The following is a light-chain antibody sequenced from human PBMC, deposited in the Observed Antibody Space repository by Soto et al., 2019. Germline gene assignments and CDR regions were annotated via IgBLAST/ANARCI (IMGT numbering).Light chain of an antibody. CDR3: QQYDNSPPFT. Sequence: PGERATLSCRASQSVSGSYLTWYQQKPGQAPRLLIYGASSRATGIPDRFSVSGSGTDFTLTISRLVPEDSAVYYCQQYDNSPPFTFGPGTKVDIK. J-gene: IGKJ3*01. CDR1: QSVSGSY. V-gene: IGKV3-20*01. CDR2: GAS.